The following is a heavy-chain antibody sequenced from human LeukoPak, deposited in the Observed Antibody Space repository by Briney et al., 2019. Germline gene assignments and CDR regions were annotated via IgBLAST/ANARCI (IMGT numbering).Heavy chain of an antibody. CDR3: AKDISGGIAVATIDY. J-gene: IGHJ4*02. V-gene: IGHV3-9*01. CDR2: ISWNSGSI. D-gene: IGHD6-19*01. CDR1: GFTFDDYA. Sequence: QPGGSLRLPCAASGFTFDDYAMHWVRQAPGKGLEWVSGISWNSGSIGYADSVKGRFTISRDNAKNSLYLQMNSLRAEDTALYYCAKDISGGIAVATIDYWGQGTLVTVSS.